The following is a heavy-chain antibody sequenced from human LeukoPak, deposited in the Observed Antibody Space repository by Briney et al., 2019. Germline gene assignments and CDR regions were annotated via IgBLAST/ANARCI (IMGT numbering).Heavy chain of an antibody. J-gene: IGHJ1*01. CDR2: IRYDGSNK. V-gene: IGHV3-30*02. CDR3: ARDPPYPYYDYVWGSLSGKHAEYFQH. Sequence: PGGSLRLSCAASGFTFSSYGMHWVRQAPGKGLEWVAFIRYDGSNKYYADSVKGRFTISRDNAKNSLYLQMNSLRAEDTAVYYCARDPPYPYYDYVWGSLSGKHAEYFQHWGQGTLVTVSS. D-gene: IGHD3-16*01. CDR1: GFTFSSYG.